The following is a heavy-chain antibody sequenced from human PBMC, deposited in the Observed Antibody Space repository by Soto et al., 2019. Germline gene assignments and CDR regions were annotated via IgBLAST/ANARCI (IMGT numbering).Heavy chain of an antibody. CDR3: ARETNTVYFDY. D-gene: IGHD4-4*01. V-gene: IGHV3-33*01. J-gene: IGHJ4*02. CDR1: GFTFSSYG. CDR2: IWYDGSNK. Sequence: GGSLRLSCAASGFTFSSYGMHWVRQAPGKGLEWVAVIWYDGSNKYYADYVKGRFTISRDNSKNTLYLQMNSLTAEDTAVYYCARETNTVYFDYWGQGALVTVSS.